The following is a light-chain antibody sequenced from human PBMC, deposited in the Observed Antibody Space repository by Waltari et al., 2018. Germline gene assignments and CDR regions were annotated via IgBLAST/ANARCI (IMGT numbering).Light chain of an antibody. CDR2: SDN. CDR1: GPNIASYT. Sequence: QFLLTQPPSASGTPGQTVTISCSGTGPNIASYTVHWYQHLPRAAPKLLIYSDNQRPSGVPDLFSASKFGTSASLAISGLQSEDEAYYFCAAWDDSLNSVFFGGGTRLTVL. V-gene: IGLV1-44*01. J-gene: IGLJ2*01. CDR3: AAWDDSLNSVF.